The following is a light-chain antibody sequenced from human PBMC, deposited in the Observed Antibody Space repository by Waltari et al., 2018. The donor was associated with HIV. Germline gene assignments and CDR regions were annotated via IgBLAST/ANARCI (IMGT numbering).Light chain of an antibody. V-gene: IGLV1-44*01. CDR1: SSNIGRNI. CDR2: TDN. J-gene: IGLJ3*02. Sequence: QSVLTQPPSASGTPGQRVTISCSGSSSNIGRNIVNWYQQLPGRAPKLLIYTDNQRAFGVPDRFSGSKSGTSASLANSGLQSEDEADHYCATWDDTLNGLNWVFGGGTKLTVL. CDR3: ATWDDTLNGLNWV.